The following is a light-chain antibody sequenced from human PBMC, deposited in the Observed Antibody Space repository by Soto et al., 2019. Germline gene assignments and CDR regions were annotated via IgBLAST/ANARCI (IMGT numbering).Light chain of an antibody. J-gene: IGKJ1*01. V-gene: IGKV3-20*01. CDR2: GAS. CDR3: QQYGGAPRT. CDR1: QSVGCTF. Sequence: EIVLTQSPGTLSLYPGEGATLSCRASQSVGCTFLAWYQQKGGQAPRLLIHGASNRATGIPDRFSGSGSGPDLTLTISRLEHEAFAVYYCQQYGGAPRTFGQGTKVEVK.